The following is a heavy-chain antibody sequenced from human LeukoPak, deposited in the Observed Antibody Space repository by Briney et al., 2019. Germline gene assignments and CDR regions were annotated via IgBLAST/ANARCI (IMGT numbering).Heavy chain of an antibody. CDR2: ISSSGSTI. Sequence: GGSLRLSCAASGFTFSDYYMTWIRQAPGKGLEWVSYISSSGSTIYNADSVKGRFTISRDNAKNSLYLQMNSLRAEDTAVYYCARIIAVGGTDWFDPWGQGTLVTVSS. V-gene: IGHV3-11*01. CDR3: ARIIAVGGTDWFDP. CDR1: GFTFSDYY. D-gene: IGHD6-13*01. J-gene: IGHJ5*02.